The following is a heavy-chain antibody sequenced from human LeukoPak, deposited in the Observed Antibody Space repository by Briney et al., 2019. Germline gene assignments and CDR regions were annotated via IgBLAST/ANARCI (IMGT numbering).Heavy chain of an antibody. Sequence: ASVTVSCKASGYTFTSYYMHWVRQAPGQGLEWMGIINPSGGSTSYAQKFQGRVTMTRDTSTSTVYMELSSLRSEDTAVYYCARDRDCSGGSCYRVFDYWGQGTLVTVSS. CDR1: GYTFTSYY. CDR2: INPSGGST. J-gene: IGHJ4*02. CDR3: ARDRDCSGGSCYRVFDY. D-gene: IGHD2-15*01. V-gene: IGHV1-46*01.